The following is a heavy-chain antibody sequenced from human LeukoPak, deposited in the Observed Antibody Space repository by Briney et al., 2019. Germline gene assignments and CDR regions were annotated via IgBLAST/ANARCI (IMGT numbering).Heavy chain of an antibody. V-gene: IGHV3-23*01. CDR1: GFTFSSYA. CDR3: VRDRGGYHYFDY. CDR2: ISGSGGST. D-gene: IGHD3-16*02. Sequence: GGSLRLSCAASGFTFSSYAMSWVRQAPGKGLEWVSAISGSGGSTYYADSVKGRFTISRDNSKNTLYLQMNSLRADDTAVYFCVRDRGGYHYFDYWGQGTLVTVSS. J-gene: IGHJ4*02.